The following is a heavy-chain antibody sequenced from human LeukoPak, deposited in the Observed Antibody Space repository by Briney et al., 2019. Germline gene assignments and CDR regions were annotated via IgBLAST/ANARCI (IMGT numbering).Heavy chain of an antibody. D-gene: IGHD1-14*01. Sequence: ASVKVSCKASGYTFTSYDINWVRQAPGQGLEWMGWMNPNSGNTGYAQKFQGRVTMTRNTSISTAYMELSSLRSEDTAVYYCARRVRNFFTSWFDPWGQGTLVTVSS. CDR1: GYTFTSYD. V-gene: IGHV1-8*01. CDR2: MNPNSGNT. J-gene: IGHJ5*02. CDR3: ARRVRNFFTSWFDP.